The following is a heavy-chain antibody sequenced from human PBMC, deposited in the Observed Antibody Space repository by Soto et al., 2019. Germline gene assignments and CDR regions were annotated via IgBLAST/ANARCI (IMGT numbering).Heavy chain of an antibody. Sequence: PGESLKISCKGSGYSFTSYWIGWVCQMPGKGLEWMGIIYPGDSDTRYSPSFQGQVTISADKSISTAYLQWSSLKASDTAMYYCARHWGGLEDYYYYYYMDVWGKGTTVTVSS. J-gene: IGHJ6*03. D-gene: IGHD3-16*01. V-gene: IGHV5-51*01. CDR3: ARHWGGLEDYYYYYYMDV. CDR1: GYSFTSYW. CDR2: IYPGDSDT.